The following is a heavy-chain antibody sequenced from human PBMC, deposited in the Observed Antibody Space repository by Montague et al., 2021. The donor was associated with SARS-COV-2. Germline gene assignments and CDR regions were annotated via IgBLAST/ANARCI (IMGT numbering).Heavy chain of an antibody. CDR3: AREAWFGDKTSASEYYGMDV. Sequence: SETLSLTCTVSGGSISSYYWSWIRQPAGKGLEWIGRIYTRGSTNXNPSLKSRVTMSVDTSKNQFSLKLSSVTAADTAVYYCAREAWFGDKTSASEYYGMDVWGQGTTVTVSS. D-gene: IGHD3-10*01. J-gene: IGHJ6*02. CDR2: IYTRGST. CDR1: GGSISSYY. V-gene: IGHV4-4*07.